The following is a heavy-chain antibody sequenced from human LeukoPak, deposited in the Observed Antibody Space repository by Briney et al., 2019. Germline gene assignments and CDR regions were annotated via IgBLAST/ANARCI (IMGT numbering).Heavy chain of an antibody. J-gene: IGHJ5*02. CDR2: INSDGSDT. V-gene: IGHV3-74*01. CDR3: ALVAAADSAS. CDR1: GFTFSSYW. Sequence: PGGSLRLSCAGSGFTFSSYWMHWVRQAPGKGLVWVSRINSDGSDTIYADSVKGRFTISRDNAKNTLYLQMNSLRAEDTAVYYCALVAAADSASWGQGTLVTVSS. D-gene: IGHD6-13*01.